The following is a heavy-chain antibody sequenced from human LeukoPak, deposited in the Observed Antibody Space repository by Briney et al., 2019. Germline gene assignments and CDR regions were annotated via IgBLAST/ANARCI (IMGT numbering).Heavy chain of an antibody. CDR3: ARHSAVADDAFDI. J-gene: IGHJ3*02. V-gene: IGHV4-59*08. CDR2: IYYSGGT. CDR1: GGSISSYY. Sequence: SETLSLTCTVSGGSISSYYWSWIRQPPGKGLEWIGYIYYSGGTNYNPSLKSRVTISVDTSKNQFSLKLSSVTAADTAVYYCARHSAVADDAFDIWGQGTLVTVSS. D-gene: IGHD6-19*01.